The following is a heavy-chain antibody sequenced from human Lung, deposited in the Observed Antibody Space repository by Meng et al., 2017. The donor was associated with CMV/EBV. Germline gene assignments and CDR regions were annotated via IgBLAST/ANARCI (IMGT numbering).Heavy chain of an antibody. D-gene: IGHD2-2*01. CDR3: AREGHHYQGDY. Sequence: LQLQESGLGLVKPSATLSLTCTVSGGSISSSSYYWGWIRQPPGKGLEWIGSIYYSGSTYYNPSLKSRVTISVDTSKNQFSLKLSSVTAADTAVYYCAREGHHYQGDYWGQGTLVTVSS. V-gene: IGHV4-39*07. J-gene: IGHJ4*02. CDR2: IYYSGST. CDR1: GGSISSSSYY.